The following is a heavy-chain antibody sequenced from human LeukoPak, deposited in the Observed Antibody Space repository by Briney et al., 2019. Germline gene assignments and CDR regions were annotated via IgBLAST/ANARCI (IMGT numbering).Heavy chain of an antibody. Sequence: ASVKVSCKASGGTFSSYAISWVRQAPGQGLEWMGGIIPIFGTANYAQKFQGRVTITADESTSTAYMELSSLRSEDTAVYYCGRGPEMVEAATGSYYYVRTVWGKGPRVTV. CDR2: IIPIFGTA. D-gene: IGHD2-15*01. V-gene: IGHV1-69*13. J-gene: IGHJ6*04. CDR1: GGTFSSYA. CDR3: GRGPEMVEAATGSYYYVRTV.